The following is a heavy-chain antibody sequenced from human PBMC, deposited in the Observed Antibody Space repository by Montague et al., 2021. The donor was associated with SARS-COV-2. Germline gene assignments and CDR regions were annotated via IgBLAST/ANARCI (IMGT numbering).Heavy chain of an antibody. D-gene: IGHD3-22*01. CDR3: VREGRSSAYAMDY. J-gene: IGHJ4*02. CDR1: GGSISSSSYY. CDR2: IYSSGST. Sequence: SETLSLTCTVSGGSISSSSYYWGWIRQPPGKGLVGIGSIYSSGSTHYNPSLKSRVTISVDTSKSQFSLRLTSVTAADTAVYYCVREGRSSAYAMDYRGQGTLVTVSS. V-gene: IGHV4-39*07.